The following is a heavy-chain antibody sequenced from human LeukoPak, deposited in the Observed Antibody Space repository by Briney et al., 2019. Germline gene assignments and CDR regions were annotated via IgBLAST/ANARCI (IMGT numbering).Heavy chain of an antibody. D-gene: IGHD4/OR15-4a*01. CDR1: GGSFSGYY. Sequence: PSETLSLTCAVYGGSFSGYYWSWIRQPPGKGLEWIGEINHSGSTNYNPSLKSRVTISVDTSKNQFSLKLSSVTAADTAVYYCARVDLATVLFDYWGQGTPVTVSS. J-gene: IGHJ4*02. CDR3: ARVDLATVLFDY. V-gene: IGHV4-34*01. CDR2: INHSGST.